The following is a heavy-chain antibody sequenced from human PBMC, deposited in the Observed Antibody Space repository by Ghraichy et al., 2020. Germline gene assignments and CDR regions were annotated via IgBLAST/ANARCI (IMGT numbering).Heavy chain of an antibody. CDR2: VHHGGSS. J-gene: IGHJ2*01. D-gene: IGHD2-8*01. CDR3: ARGLNLGYCTTSTCPFWFFDL. V-gene: IGHV4-61*01. Sequence: SETLSLTCTVSDSVVTSPHYWSWIRQSPGKGLEWIGFVHHGGSSHSNPSLGSRVTMSVDTSKNQFSLKLTSVTAADTAMYYYARGLNLGYCTTSTCPFWFFDLWGRATLVTVSS. CDR1: DSVVTSPHY.